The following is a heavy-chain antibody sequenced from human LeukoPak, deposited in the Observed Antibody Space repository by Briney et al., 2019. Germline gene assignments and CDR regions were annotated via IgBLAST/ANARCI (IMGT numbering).Heavy chain of an antibody. D-gene: IGHD2-2*01. Sequence: GASVKVSCKASGYTFTSYGISWVRQAPGRGLEWMGWISAYNGNTNYAQKLQGRVTMTTDTSTSTAYMELRSLRSDDTAVYYCAREDCSSTSCYGNNWFDPWGQGTLVTVSS. CDR3: AREDCSSTSCYGNNWFDP. V-gene: IGHV1-18*01. J-gene: IGHJ5*02. CDR1: GYTFTSYG. CDR2: ISAYNGNT.